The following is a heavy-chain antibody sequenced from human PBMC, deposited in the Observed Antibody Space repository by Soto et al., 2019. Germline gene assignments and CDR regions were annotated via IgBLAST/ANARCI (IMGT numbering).Heavy chain of an antibody. Sequence: DVQLVESGGGLVRPGGSLRFSGEASEFTNTTYWRHWVPQAPEKGLVWFSRIDSDGINTSYADSVKGRFTISRDNAKNTLYLQMNDLRTEDTAVYYCGSVFEYWGQGSLVTVSS. CDR2: IDSDGINT. J-gene: IGHJ4*02. CDR3: GSVFEY. CDR1: EFTNTTYW. V-gene: IGHV3-74*01.